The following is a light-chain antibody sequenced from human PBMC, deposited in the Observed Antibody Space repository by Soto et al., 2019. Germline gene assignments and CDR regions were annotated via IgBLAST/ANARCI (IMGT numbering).Light chain of an antibody. CDR1: QSISSW. Sequence: DIQMTQSPSTLSASVGDRVTITCRASQSISSWLAWYQQKPGKAPKLLIYDASSLESGVPSTFSGSGSGTEFTLTISSLQPDDFATYYCQQYNSYLITFGQGTRLEIK. J-gene: IGKJ5*01. V-gene: IGKV1-5*01. CDR3: QQYNSYLIT. CDR2: DAS.